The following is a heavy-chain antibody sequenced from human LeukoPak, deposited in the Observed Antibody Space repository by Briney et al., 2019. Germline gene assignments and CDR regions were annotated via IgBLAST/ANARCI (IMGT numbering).Heavy chain of an antibody. CDR1: GYTFTRYG. V-gene: IGHV1-18*01. J-gene: IGHJ4*02. CDR3: ARTLTIAATGRHLDFDY. CDR2: ISAYNGYT. D-gene: IGHD6-13*01. Sequence: ASVKVSCKASGYTFTRYGISWVRQAPGQGLEWMGWISAYNGYTNYAQKPQGRVTMTTDTSTSTASMELRSLRSDDTAVYHCARTLTIAATGRHLDFDYWGQGTLVAVSS.